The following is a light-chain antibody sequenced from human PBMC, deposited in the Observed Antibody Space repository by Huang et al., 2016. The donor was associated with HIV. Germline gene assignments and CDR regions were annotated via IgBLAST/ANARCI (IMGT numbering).Light chain of an antibody. J-gene: IGKJ1*01. CDR1: QSVSNSY. CDR3: QQYGSSPRS. V-gene: IGKV3-20*01. CDR2: GAS. Sequence: EIVLTQSPGTLSLSPGERATLSCRASQSVSNSYLACYQQKPGPAPRLLIYGASSRATGIPDRFSGSGSGTDFTLTISRLEPEDFAVYYCQQYGSSPRSFGQGTKVEIK.